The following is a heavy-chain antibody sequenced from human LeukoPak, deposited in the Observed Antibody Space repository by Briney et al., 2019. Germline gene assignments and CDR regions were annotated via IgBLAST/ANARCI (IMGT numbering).Heavy chain of an antibody. V-gene: IGHV4-59*01. CDR2: IYYSGST. CDR3: ARDSGSSTHDP. Sequence: SETLSLTYTVSGGSIDNYYWSWIRQPPGKGLEWIGYIYYSGSTNYNPSLKSRVTISVDTSKNQFSLKLTSVTAADTAVYYCARDSGSSTHDPWGQGTLVTVSS. CDR1: GGSIDNYY. D-gene: IGHD2-2*01. J-gene: IGHJ5*02.